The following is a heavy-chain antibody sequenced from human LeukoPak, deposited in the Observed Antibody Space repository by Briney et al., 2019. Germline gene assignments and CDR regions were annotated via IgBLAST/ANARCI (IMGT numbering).Heavy chain of an antibody. D-gene: IGHD6-13*01. V-gene: IGHV4-39*07. CDR3: ARYSSSWSFDY. Sequence: SDTLSLTCTVSGGSISSSSYYWGWIRQPPGKGLEWIGSIYCSGSTYYNPSLKSRVTISVDTSKNQFSLKLSSVTAADTAVYYCARYSSSWSFDYWGQGTLVTVSS. J-gene: IGHJ4*02. CDR1: GGSISSSSYY. CDR2: IYCSGST.